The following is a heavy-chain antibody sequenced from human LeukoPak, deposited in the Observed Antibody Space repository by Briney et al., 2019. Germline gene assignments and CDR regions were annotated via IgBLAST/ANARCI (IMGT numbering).Heavy chain of an antibody. CDR3: ARGVYDSSGYYYFDY. Sequence: SVKVSCKASGYTFTGYYMHWVRQAPGQGLEWMGRIIPILGIANYAQKFQGRVTITADKSTSTAYMGLSSLRSEDTAVYYCARGVYDSSGYYYFDYWGQGTLVTVSS. CDR2: IIPILGIA. V-gene: IGHV1-69*02. J-gene: IGHJ4*02. CDR1: GYTFTGYY. D-gene: IGHD3-22*01.